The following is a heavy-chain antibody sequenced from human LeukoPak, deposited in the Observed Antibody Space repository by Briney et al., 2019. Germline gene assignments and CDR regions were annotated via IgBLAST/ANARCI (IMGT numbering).Heavy chain of an antibody. V-gene: IGHV4-38-2*02. CDR1: GYSISSGYY. J-gene: IGHJ4*02. CDR2: TYHRGNT. D-gene: IGHD3/OR15-3a*01. CDR3: ARQTGSGLFILP. Sequence: PSETLSLTCTVSGYSISSGYYWGWIRQPPGKGLEWIGTTYHRGNTYYNPSLKSRVTISVDTSKNRFSLKLTSVTAADTAVYYCARQTGSGLFILPGGQGTLVTVSS.